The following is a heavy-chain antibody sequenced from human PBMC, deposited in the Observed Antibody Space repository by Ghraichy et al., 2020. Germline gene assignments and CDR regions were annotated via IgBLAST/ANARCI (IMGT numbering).Heavy chain of an antibody. CDR3: AKDVGRGGGSCFHH. J-gene: IGHJ1*01. CDR1: GFTFSSYA. Sequence: GGSLRLSCAASGFTFSSYAMSWVRQAPGKGLEWVSAINGSGGNTYYADSVKGRFTFSRDNSKNTLYLQMNSLRAEDTAVYYCAKDVGRGGGSCFHHWGQGTLVTVSS. V-gene: IGHV3-23*01. D-gene: IGHD2-15*01. CDR2: INGSGGNT.